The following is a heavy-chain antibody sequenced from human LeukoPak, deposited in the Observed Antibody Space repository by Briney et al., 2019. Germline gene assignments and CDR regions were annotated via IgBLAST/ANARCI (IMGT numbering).Heavy chain of an antibody. CDR2: ISGYNGNT. CDR1: GYTFTSYG. V-gene: IGHV1-18*01. J-gene: IGHJ4*02. CDR3: ARDQFLLGFCSGGRGCRRGYYFDY. Sequence: ASVRVSCKASGYTFTSYGISWVRQAPGQGLEWMGWISGYNGNTNYAQKLQGRVTMTTDTSTSTAYMELRSLTSDDTAVYYCARDQFLLGFCSGGRGCRRGYYFDYWGQGTLVTVSS. D-gene: IGHD2-15*01.